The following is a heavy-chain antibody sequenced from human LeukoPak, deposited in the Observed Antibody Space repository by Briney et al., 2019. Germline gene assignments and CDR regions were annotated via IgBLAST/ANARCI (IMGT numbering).Heavy chain of an antibody. J-gene: IGHJ5*02. CDR3: ARGPNWFDP. V-gene: IGHV4-59*08. CDR2: IYYSGST. Sequence: ASETLSLTCAVYGGSFSGYYWSWIRQPPGKGLEWIGYIYYSGSTNYNPSLKSRVTISVDTSKNQFSLKLSSVTAADTAVYYCARGPNWFDPWGQGTLVTVSS. CDR1: GGSFSGYY.